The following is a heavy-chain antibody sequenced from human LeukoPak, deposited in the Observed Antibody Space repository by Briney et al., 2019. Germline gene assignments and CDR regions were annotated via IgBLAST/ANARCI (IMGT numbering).Heavy chain of an antibody. J-gene: IGHJ1*01. CDR3: ARAPSETGGYYPEYFRH. Sequence: GGSLRLPCAASGFTFSSYWMHWVRQAPGKGLVWVSRIKSDGSTNYADSVKGRFTISRDNAKNTVSLQMNSLRAEDTAVYYCARAPSETGGYYPEYFRHWGQGTLVTVSS. CDR2: IKSDGST. CDR1: GFTFSSYW. D-gene: IGHD3-22*01. V-gene: IGHV3-74*01.